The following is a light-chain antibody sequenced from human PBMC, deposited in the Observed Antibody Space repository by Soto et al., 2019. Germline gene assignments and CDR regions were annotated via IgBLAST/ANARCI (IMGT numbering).Light chain of an antibody. CDR2: AAS. Sequence: EIVLTQSPGTLSLSPVERATLSCRASPSLNRDLAWYQQRPGQAPTLLIYAASSRATGIPDRCSGSGSGTNFTLTISSLEPEDFAVYYCQQYGTSPRTFGQGTKVDIK. CDR3: QQYGTSPRT. CDR1: PSLNRD. J-gene: IGKJ1*01. V-gene: IGKV3-20*01.